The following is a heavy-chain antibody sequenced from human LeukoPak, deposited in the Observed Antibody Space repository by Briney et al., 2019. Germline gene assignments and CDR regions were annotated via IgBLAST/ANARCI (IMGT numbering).Heavy chain of an antibody. V-gene: IGHV4-59*01. D-gene: IGHD4-17*01. J-gene: IGHJ4*02. CDR2: IYYSGST. CDR3: AREGEVTTGSSSGFDY. CDR1: GGSISSYY. Sequence: SETLSLTCTVSGGSISSYYWSWIRQPPGKGLEWIGYIYYSGSTNYNPSLKSRATISVDTSKNQFSLKLSSVTAADTAVYYCAREGEVTTGSSSGFDYWGQGTLVTVSS.